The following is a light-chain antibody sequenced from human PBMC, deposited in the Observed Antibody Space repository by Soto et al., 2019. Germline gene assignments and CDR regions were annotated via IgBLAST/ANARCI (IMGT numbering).Light chain of an antibody. CDR2: DAS. J-gene: IGKJ3*01. CDR3: QQRSNWPLT. CDR1: QSVSSY. V-gene: IGKV3-11*01. Sequence: EIVLTQSPATLSLSPGERATLSCRASQSVSSYLAWYQQKPGQAPRLLIYDASNRATGIPARFSGRGSGPDFTLTISSLEPEDCAVYYCQQRSNWPLTFGPGTKVAIK.